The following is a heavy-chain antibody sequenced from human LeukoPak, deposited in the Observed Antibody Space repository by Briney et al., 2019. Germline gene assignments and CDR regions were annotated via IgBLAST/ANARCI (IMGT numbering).Heavy chain of an antibody. D-gene: IGHD1-26*01. CDR3: AKVGSGYSGSYYVDY. V-gene: IGHV3-30*18. CDR2: ISYDGSNK. CDR1: GFXFSSXX. J-gene: IGHJ4*02. Sequence: GGSLRLSCAASGFXFSSXXXXWXXXXXXXXXXXXXXISYDGSNKYYADSVKGRFTISRDNSKNTLYLQMNSLRAEDTAVYYCAKVGSGYSGSYYVDYWGQGTLVTVSS.